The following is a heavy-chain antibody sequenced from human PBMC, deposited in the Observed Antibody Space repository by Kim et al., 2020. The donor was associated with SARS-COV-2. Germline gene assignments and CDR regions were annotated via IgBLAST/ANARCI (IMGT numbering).Heavy chain of an antibody. CDR2: IYYSGST. D-gene: IGHD3-22*01. J-gene: IGHJ6*02. CDR1: GGSISSYY. CDR3: ARNPADYYDSTAYYYYGMDV. Sequence: SETLSLTCTVSGGSISSYYWSWIRQPPGKGLEWIGYIYYSGSTNYNPSLKSRVTISVDTSKNQFSLKLSSVTAADTAVYYCARNPADYYDSTAYYYYGMDVWGQGTTVTVSS. V-gene: IGHV4-59*13.